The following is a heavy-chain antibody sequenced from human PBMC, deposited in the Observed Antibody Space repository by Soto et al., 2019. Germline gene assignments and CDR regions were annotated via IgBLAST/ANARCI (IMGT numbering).Heavy chain of an antibody. CDR2: IFYLGSS. CDR3: ARHSLALRKNNWFDP. V-gene: IGHV4-39*01. D-gene: IGHD3-3*02. J-gene: IGHJ5*02. Sequence: SETLSLTCTVSGDSIISSDFYWGWVRQPPGKGLEWIGSIFYLGSSYYNPSLKSRVTMSVDTSKNQFSLRLRSVTAADTALYFCARHSLALRKNNWFDPWGQGMMVTVSS. CDR1: GDSIISSDFY.